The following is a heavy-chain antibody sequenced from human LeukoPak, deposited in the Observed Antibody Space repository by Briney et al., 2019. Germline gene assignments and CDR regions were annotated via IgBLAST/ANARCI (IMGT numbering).Heavy chain of an antibody. J-gene: IGHJ2*01. Sequence: PSETLSLTCTVSGGSISSYCWSWIRQPPGKGLEWIGYIYYSGSTNYNPSLKSRVTISVDTSKNQFSLKLSSVTAADTAVYYCARDPSSSSWYTYFDLWGRGTLVTVSS. CDR3: ARDPSSSSWYTYFDL. CDR1: GGSISSYC. D-gene: IGHD6-13*01. V-gene: IGHV4-59*01. CDR2: IYYSGST.